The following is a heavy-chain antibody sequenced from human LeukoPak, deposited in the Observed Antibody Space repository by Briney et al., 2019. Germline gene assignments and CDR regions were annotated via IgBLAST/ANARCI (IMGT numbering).Heavy chain of an antibody. V-gene: IGHV1-2*02. D-gene: IGHD1-1*01. CDR2: INPNSGGT. Sequence: EASVKVSCKASGYTFTGYYMHWVRQAPGQGLEWMGWINPNSGGTNYAQKFQGRVTMTEDTSTDTAYMELSSLRSEDTAMYYCATVSFWGQGTLVTVSS. J-gene: IGHJ4*02. CDR1: GYTFTGYY. CDR3: ATVSF.